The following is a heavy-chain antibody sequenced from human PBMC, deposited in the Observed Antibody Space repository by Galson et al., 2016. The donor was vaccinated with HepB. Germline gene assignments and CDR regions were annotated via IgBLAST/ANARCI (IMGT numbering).Heavy chain of an antibody. D-gene: IGHD3-10*01. CDR1: GFTFDDYG. CDR3: ARGLVGSGMDV. CDR2: INWSGDST. Sequence: SLRLSCAVSGFTFDDYGMTWVRQAPGKGLGWVSGINWSGDSTAYADSVKDRFTMYRDDARNSLYLQMSSLRVEDTALYQCARGLVGSGMDVWGQGTTVTVSS. V-gene: IGHV3-20*01. J-gene: IGHJ6*02.